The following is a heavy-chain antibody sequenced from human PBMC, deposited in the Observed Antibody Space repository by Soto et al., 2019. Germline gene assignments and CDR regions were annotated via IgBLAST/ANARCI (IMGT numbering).Heavy chain of an antibody. Sequence: EFLTISCTGSGYSFTRYWISWVRQMPGKGLEWMGRIDPSDSYTNYSPSFQGHVTISADKSISTAYLQWSSLKASDTAMYYCARGPKVGDYYYYYGMDVWGQGTKVNVSS. CDR2: IDPSDSYT. CDR1: GYSFTRYW. CDR3: ARGPKVGDYYYYYGMDV. J-gene: IGHJ6*02. V-gene: IGHV5-10-1*01.